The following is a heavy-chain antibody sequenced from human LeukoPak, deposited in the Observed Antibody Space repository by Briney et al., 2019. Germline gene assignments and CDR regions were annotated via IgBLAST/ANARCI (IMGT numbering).Heavy chain of an antibody. CDR2: IYTSGST. J-gene: IGHJ3*02. CDR3: ARAGAQYYDSSGYYFLHDAFDI. D-gene: IGHD3-22*01. Sequence: PSETLSLTCTVSGGSISSGSYYWSWIRQPAGKGLEWIGRIYTSGSTNYNPSLKSRVTISVDTSKNQFSLKLSSVTAADTAVYYCARAGAQYYDSSGYYFLHDAFDIWGQGTMVTVSS. CDR1: GGSISSGSYY. V-gene: IGHV4-61*02.